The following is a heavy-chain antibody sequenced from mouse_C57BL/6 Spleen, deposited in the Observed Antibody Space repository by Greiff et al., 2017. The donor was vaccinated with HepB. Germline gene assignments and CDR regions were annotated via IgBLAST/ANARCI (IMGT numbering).Heavy chain of an antibody. CDR3: ARGPTVVAPLAMDY. CDR1: GYTFTSYW. D-gene: IGHD1-1*01. V-gene: IGHV1-59*01. J-gene: IGHJ4*01. CDR2: IDPSDSYT. Sequence: QVQLQQPGAELVRPGTSVKLSCKASGYTFTSYWMHWVKQRPGQGLEWIGVIDPSDSYTNYNQKFKGKATLTVDTSSSTAYMQLSSLTSEDSAVYYCARGPTVVAPLAMDYWGQGTSVTVSS.